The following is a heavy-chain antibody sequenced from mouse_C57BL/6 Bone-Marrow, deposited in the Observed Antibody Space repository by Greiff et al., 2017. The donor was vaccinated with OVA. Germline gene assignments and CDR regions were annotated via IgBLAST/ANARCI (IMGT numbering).Heavy chain of an antibody. Sequence: VQVVESGPGLVQPSQSLSITCTVSGFSLTSYGVHWVRQSPGKGLEWLGVIWSGGSTDYNAAFISRLSISKDNSKSQVFFKMNSLQADDTAIYYCARNHYYGSSPYWYFDVWGTGTTVTVSS. V-gene: IGHV2-2*01. J-gene: IGHJ1*03. CDR1: GFSLTSYG. D-gene: IGHD1-1*01. CDR2: IWSGGST. CDR3: ARNHYYGSSPYWYFDV.